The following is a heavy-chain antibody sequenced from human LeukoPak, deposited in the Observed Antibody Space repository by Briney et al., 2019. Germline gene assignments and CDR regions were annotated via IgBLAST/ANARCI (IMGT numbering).Heavy chain of an antibody. CDR3: AKDRPYIAARFPSPPLNWFDP. CDR1: GFTFNYAW. J-gene: IGHJ5*02. D-gene: IGHD6-6*01. CDR2: ISGSGGST. V-gene: IGHV3-23*01. Sequence: GGSLRLSCAASGFTFNYAWMSWVRQVPGKGLEWVSAISGSGGSTYYADSVKGRFTISRDNSKNTLYLQMNSLRAEDTAVYYCAKDRPYIAARFPSPPLNWFDPWGQGTLVTVSS.